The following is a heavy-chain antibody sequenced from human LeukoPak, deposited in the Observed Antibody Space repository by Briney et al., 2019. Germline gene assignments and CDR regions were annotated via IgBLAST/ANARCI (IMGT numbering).Heavy chain of an antibody. D-gene: IGHD3-3*01. CDR3: ARDLYDFWSGRKYYFDY. V-gene: IGHV3-74*01. CDR1: GFTFSSHW. CDR2: INPDGSST. Sequence: GGSLRLSCAASGFTFSSHWMHWVRQAPGKGLVWVSQINPDGSSTTYADSVKGRLTISRDNVKNTLYLQMNSLRDEDTAVYYCARDLYDFWSGRKYYFDYWGQGTLVAVSS. J-gene: IGHJ4*02.